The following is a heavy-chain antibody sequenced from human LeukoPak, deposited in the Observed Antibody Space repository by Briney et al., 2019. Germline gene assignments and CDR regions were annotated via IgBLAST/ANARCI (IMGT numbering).Heavy chain of an antibody. D-gene: IGHD6-19*01. Sequence: SETLSLTCTVSGGSMSSYYWGWIRQPPGKGLEWIGSIYHSGSTYYNPSLKSRVTISVDTSKNQFSLKLSSVTAADTAVYYCARGGAVAPPPAFDIWGQGTMVTVSS. CDR1: GGSMSSYY. V-gene: IGHV4-38-2*02. CDR2: IYHSGST. J-gene: IGHJ3*02. CDR3: ARGGAVAPPPAFDI.